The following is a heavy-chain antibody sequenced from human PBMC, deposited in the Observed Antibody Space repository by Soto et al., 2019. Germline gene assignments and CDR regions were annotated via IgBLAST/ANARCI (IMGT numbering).Heavy chain of an antibody. CDR2: IYFSGSN. J-gene: IGHJ4*01. V-gene: IGHV4-39*01. CDR3: ASHGSY. Sequence: QLQLKQLGPELANPSETLSLTCTVSGFSITKTSYYWGWIRQPPGKGLEWIGTIYFSGSNFYNPSLKSRLTISVDTSKNQSALRLSSVTAADTAVYYCASHGSYWGPGTLVAVSS. CDR1: GFSITKTSYY.